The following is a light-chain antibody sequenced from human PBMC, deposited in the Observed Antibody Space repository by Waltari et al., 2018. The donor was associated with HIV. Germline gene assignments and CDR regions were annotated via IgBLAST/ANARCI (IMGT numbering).Light chain of an antibody. V-gene: IGLV1-44*01. CDR1: SAAIGRNT. CDR2: NTY. J-gene: IGLJ2*01. CDR3: AAWDDSMEGHV. Sequence: QSVMTQPPSASGTPGQTVTISCSGSSAAIGRNTVIWYKQLPGTAPKLLIYNTYQRPSGVPDRVSASQSGTSASLAISGLQSEDEADYYCAAWDDSMEGHVFGGGTKLTIL.